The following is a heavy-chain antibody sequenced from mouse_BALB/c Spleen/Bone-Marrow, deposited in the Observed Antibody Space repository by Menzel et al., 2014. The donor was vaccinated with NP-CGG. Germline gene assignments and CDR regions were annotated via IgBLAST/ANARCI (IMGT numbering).Heavy chain of an antibody. D-gene: IGHD2-4*01. CDR3: THDYDYYAMNY. Sequence: EVQRVVSGTVLARPGASVKMSCKASGYTFTSYWMHWVKQRPGQGLEWIGAIYPGNSDTSYNQKFKGKAKLTAVTSTSTAYMELSSLTNEDSAVYYCTHDYDYYAMNYWGQGTSVTVSS. CDR2: IYPGNSDT. V-gene: IGHV1-5*01. J-gene: IGHJ4*01. CDR1: GYTFTSYW.